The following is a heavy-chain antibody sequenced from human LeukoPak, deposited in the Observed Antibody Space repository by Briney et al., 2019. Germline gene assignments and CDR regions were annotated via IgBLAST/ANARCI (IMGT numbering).Heavy chain of an antibody. J-gene: IGHJ4*02. CDR1: SGSISSISYY. CDR2: IYYSGST. D-gene: IGHD6-13*01. CDR3: ARRYSRAFDY. V-gene: IGHV4-39*01. Sequence: PSETLSLTCTVSSGSISSISYYWGWIRQPPGDGVEWIGSIYYSGSTSYNPSLKSRVTIFVDTSKNQFSLKLSSVTAADTAVYYCARRYSRAFDYWGQGTLVTVSS.